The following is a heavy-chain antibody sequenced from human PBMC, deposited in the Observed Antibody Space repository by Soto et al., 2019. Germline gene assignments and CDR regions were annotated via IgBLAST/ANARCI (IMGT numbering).Heavy chain of an antibody. CDR2: IRNRANSYTT. V-gene: IGHV3-72*01. CDR1: GFTFSDHQ. J-gene: IGHJ5*02. D-gene: IGHD2-15*01. CDR3: VSGYCSGVNCYLENNWFDP. Sequence: GGSLRLSCAASGFTFSDHQMHWVRQAPGKGLEWVGRIRNRANSYTTDYAASVKGRFTISRDDSKNSVYLQMGSLKTEDTAMYYCVSGYCSGVNCYLENNWFDPWGQGTLVTVS.